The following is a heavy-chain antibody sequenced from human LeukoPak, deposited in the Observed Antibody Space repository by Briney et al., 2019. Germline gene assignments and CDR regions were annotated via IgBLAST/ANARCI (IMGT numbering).Heavy chain of an antibody. CDR2: ISSSSTYI. V-gene: IGHV3-21*01. Sequence: PGGSLRLSCAASGFPFDSYSMNWVRQAPGKGLEWVSSISSSSTYISYADSVKGRFTISRDNARNSLYLQMHSLRAEDTAMYYCARDRKNLVGVPTALDSWGQETLVTVPS. CDR3: ARDRKNLVGVPTALDS. J-gene: IGHJ4*02. D-gene: IGHD2-2*01. CDR1: GFPFDSYS.